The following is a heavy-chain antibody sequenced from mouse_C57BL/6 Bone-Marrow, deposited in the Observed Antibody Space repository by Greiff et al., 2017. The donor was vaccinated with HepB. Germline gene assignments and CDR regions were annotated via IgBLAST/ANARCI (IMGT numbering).Heavy chain of an antibody. CDR1: GFTFSSYA. J-gene: IGHJ3*01. CDR2: ISSGGDYI. CDR3: TRDPYDYGFAY. V-gene: IGHV5-9-1*02. Sequence: DVMLVESGEGLVKPGGSLKLSCAASGFTFSSYAMSWVRQTPEKRLEWVAYISSGGDYIYYADTVKGRFTISRDNARNTLYLQMSSLKSEDTAMYYCTRDPYDYGFAYWGQGTLVTVAA. D-gene: IGHD2-4*01.